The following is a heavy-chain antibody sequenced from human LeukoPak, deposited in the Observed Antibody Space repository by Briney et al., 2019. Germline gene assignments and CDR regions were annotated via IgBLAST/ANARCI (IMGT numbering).Heavy chain of an antibody. D-gene: IGHD3-16*01. J-gene: IGHJ5*02. Sequence: GGSLRLSCAASGFTISGYWMTWVRQAPGKGLEWVANVKQDGSEKTYVDSVKGRFTISRDNAKNSIYLQMNSLRVEDTAIYYCARDGGTDWYDPWGQGALLSVSS. CDR2: VKQDGSEK. CDR1: GFTISGYW. CDR3: ARDGGTDWYDP. V-gene: IGHV3-7*01.